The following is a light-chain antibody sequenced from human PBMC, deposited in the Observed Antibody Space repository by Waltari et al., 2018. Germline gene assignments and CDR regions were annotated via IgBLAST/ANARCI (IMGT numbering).Light chain of an antibody. CDR3: CSYAGRYTSV. J-gene: IGLJ2*01. CDR2: DVD. V-gene: IGLV2-11*01. Sequence: QSALTQPRSVSGSPGQSVTLSCTGTSTDLGGYNYVSWYQQHAGKPPTPILYDVDNRPSGVPDRFSGSKAGNTASLTISGLLTDDEADYYCCSYAGRYTSVFGGGTRVTVL. CDR1: STDLGGYNY.